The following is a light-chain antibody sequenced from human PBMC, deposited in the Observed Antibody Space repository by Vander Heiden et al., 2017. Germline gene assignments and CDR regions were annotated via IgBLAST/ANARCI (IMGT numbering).Light chain of an antibody. Sequence: DIQMTQSPSSLSASVGDRVTITCRASQSISSYLNWYQQKPGKAPKLLIYAASSLQSGVPSMFSGSGSGTDFTLTISSLQPEDFATYYCQQSDSTLWTFGQGTKVEIK. J-gene: IGKJ1*01. CDR1: QSISSY. CDR3: QQSDSTLWT. V-gene: IGKV1-39*01. CDR2: AAS.